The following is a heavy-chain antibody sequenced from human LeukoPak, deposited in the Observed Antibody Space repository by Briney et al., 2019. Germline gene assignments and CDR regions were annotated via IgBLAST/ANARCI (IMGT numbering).Heavy chain of an antibody. J-gene: IGHJ6*03. CDR1: GGSISSGDYY. V-gene: IGHV4-30-4*08. Sequence: PSETLSLTCTVSGGSISSGDYYWSWIRQPPGKGLEWIGYIYYSGSTYYNPSLKSRVTISVDTSKNQFSLKLSSVTAADTAVYYCASTSTIFGVGGDYMDVWGKGTTVTVSS. CDR2: IYYSGST. CDR3: ASTSTIFGVGGDYMDV. D-gene: IGHD3-3*01.